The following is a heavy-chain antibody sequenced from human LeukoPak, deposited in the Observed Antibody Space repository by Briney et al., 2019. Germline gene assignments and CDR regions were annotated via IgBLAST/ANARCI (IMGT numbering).Heavy chain of an antibody. D-gene: IGHD3-22*01. J-gene: IGHJ4*02. CDR1: GFTFSSYS. CDR3: AREETYYYDSSGYYYGPFDY. CDR2: ISSSSSYI. V-gene: IGHV3-21*01. Sequence: GGSLRLSCAASGFTFSSYSMNWVRQAPGKGLEWVSSISSSSSYIYYADSVKGRFTISRDNAKNSLYLQMNSLRAGDTAVYYCAREETYYYDSSGYYYGPFDYWGQGTLVTVSS.